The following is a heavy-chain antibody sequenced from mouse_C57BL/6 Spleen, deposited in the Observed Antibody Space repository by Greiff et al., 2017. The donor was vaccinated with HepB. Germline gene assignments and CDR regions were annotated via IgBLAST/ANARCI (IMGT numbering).Heavy chain of an antibody. CDR2: IYPGDGDT. J-gene: IGHJ4*01. Sequence: QVQLQQSGPELVKPGASVKISCKASGYAFSSSWMNWVKQRPGKGLEWIGRIYPGDGDTNYNGKFKGKATLTADKSSSTAYMQLSSLTSEDSAVYFCARSRGNGAMDYWGQGTSVTVSS. CDR1: GYAFSSSW. V-gene: IGHV1-82*01. CDR3: ARSRGNGAMDY. D-gene: IGHD2-1*01.